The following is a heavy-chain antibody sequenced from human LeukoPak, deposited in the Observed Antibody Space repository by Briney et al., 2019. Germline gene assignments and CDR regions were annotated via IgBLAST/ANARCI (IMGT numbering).Heavy chain of an antibody. CDR2: ISGSGGST. J-gene: IGHJ4*02. D-gene: IGHD6-19*01. V-gene: IGHV3-23*01. CDR3: AKDKQWLVRVYFDY. Sequence: GGSLRLSCAASGFTFSSYAMSWVRQAPGKGLEWVSAISGSGGSTYYADSVKGRFTISRDNSKNTLYLQMNSLRAEDAAVYYCAKDKQWLVRVYFDYWGQGTLVTVSS. CDR1: GFTFSSYA.